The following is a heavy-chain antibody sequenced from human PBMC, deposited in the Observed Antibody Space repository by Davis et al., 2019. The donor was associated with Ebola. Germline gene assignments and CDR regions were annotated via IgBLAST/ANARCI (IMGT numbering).Heavy chain of an antibody. CDR2: INPSSGGT. D-gene: IGHD3-10*01. CDR1: GYTFTAYY. J-gene: IGHJ3*02. Sequence: ASVKVSCKASGYTFTAYYMVWVRQAPGQGLEWMGRINPSSGGTNFAQKFQGRVTMTRDMSISTAYMELSRLRFDDTAVYYCAREGSMVREAFDIWGRGTMVIVSS. V-gene: IGHV1-2*06. CDR3: AREGSMVREAFDI.